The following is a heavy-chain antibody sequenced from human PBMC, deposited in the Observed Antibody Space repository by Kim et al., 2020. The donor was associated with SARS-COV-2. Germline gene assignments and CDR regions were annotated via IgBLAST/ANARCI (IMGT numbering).Heavy chain of an antibody. D-gene: IGHD3-10*01. CDR2: ISAYNGNT. CDR1: GYTFTSYG. CDR3: AREGVYGSGSYLYYYYGMDV. Sequence: ASVKVSCKASGYTFTSYGISWVRQAPGQGLEWMGWISAYNGNTNYAQKLQGRVTMTTDTSTSTAYMELRSLRSDDTAVYYCAREGVYGSGSYLYYYYGMDVWGQGTTVTVSS. V-gene: IGHV1-18*01. J-gene: IGHJ6*02.